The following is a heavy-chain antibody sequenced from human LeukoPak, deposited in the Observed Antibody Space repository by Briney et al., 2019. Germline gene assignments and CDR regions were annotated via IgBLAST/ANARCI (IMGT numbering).Heavy chain of an antibody. Sequence: ASVKVSCKASGGTFSSYAISWVRQAPRQGLEWMGRITPIFGTANYAQKFQGRVTITTDESTSTAYMELSSLRSEDTAVYYCARDGYGDYVWYWGQGTLVTVSS. CDR2: ITPIFGTA. CDR1: GGTFSSYA. J-gene: IGHJ4*02. CDR3: ARDGYGDYVWY. D-gene: IGHD4-17*01. V-gene: IGHV1-69*05.